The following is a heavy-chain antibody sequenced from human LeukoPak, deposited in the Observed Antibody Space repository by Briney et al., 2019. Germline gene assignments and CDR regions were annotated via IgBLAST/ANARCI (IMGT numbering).Heavy chain of an antibody. Sequence: GGSLRLSCAASGNYWMHWVRQVPGKGLVWVSHINSDGSWTSYADSVKGRFTISRDNAKNSLYLQMNSLRAEDTAVYYCARDKSTVLRYFDWLSKPTYGMDVWGQGTTVTVSS. CDR1: GNYW. D-gene: IGHD3-9*01. V-gene: IGHV3-74*01. CDR2: INSDGSWT. J-gene: IGHJ6*02. CDR3: ARDKSTVLRYFDWLSKPTYGMDV.